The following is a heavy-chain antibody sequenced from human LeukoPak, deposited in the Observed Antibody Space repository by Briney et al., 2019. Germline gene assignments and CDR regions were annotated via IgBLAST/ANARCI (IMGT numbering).Heavy chain of an antibody. CDR2: ISSSGSTI. D-gene: IGHD2-15*01. J-gene: IGHJ4*02. CDR1: GFTFSSYE. Sequence: GGSLRLSCAASGFTFSSYEMNWVRQAPGKGLEWISYISSSGSTIYYADSVKGRFTISRDNAKNSLYLQMNSLRAEDTAVYYCASQGVLCDGYDWGGSCENLYYFDYWGQGTLVTVSS. CDR3: ASQGVLCDGYDWGGSCENLYYFDY. V-gene: IGHV3-48*03.